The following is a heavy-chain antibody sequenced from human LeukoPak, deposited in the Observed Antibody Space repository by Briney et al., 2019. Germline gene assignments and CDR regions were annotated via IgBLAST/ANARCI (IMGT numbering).Heavy chain of an antibody. CDR2: ISPSGDRT. D-gene: IGHD3-22*01. V-gene: IGHV3-23*01. J-gene: IGHJ4*02. CDR1: GFTFSSYA. Sequence: PGGSLRLSCAASGFTFSSYAMSWVRQAPGKGLEWVSFISPSGDRTSNADSVEGRFTISRDNTRNTLYLQMNSLRDEDTGVYYCAIVHGYYDGSGFWVQWGQGTLVIVSS. CDR3: AIVHGYYDGSGFWVQ.